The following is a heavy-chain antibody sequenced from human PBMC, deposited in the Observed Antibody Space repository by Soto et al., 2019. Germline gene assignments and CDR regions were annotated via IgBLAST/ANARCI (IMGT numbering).Heavy chain of an antibody. J-gene: IGHJ5*02. CDR3: AGQTFTIAAASYGRSNWFDP. V-gene: IGHV4-39*01. CDR1: GGSITSSSHF. D-gene: IGHD6-25*01. CDR2: IYFTGNT. Sequence: PSESLSLTCTVSGGSITSSSHFWGWFLQPPGKGLEWIGTIYFTGNTYYTPSLKSRLTMSIDTSKNEFSLRLNSVTAADTAVYYCAGQTFTIAAASYGRSNWFDPWGPGTLVTVSS.